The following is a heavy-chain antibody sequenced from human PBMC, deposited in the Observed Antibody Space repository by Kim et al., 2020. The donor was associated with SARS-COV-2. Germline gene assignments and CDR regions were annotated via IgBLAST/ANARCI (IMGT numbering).Heavy chain of an antibody. J-gene: IGHJ3*02. CDR3: AKDWRDSGSYDDAFDI. CDR1: GFTFSSYA. CDR2: ISGSGGST. D-gene: IGHD1-26*01. Sequence: GGSLRLSCAASGFTFSSYAMSWVRQAPGKGLEWVSAISGSGGSTYYADSVKGRFTISRDNSKNTLYLQMNNLRAEDTAVYYCAKDWRDSGSYDDAFDIWGQGTMVTVSS. V-gene: IGHV3-23*01.